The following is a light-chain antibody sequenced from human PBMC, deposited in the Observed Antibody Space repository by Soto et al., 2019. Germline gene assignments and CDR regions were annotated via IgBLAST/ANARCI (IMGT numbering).Light chain of an antibody. CDR2: GAS. CDR3: EQYMSSVT. Sequence: EIVLTQSPGTLSLSPGERATLSCRASQSVSSSYLAWYQQKPGQAPRLLIYGASSRATGIPERFSGSGSGTDFSLTISRLEPEDLAVYYCEQYMSSVTFGQGTKVEIK. V-gene: IGKV3-20*01. CDR1: QSVSSSY. J-gene: IGKJ1*01.